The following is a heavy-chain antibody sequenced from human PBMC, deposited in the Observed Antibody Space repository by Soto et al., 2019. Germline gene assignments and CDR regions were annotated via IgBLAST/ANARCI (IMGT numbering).Heavy chain of an antibody. V-gene: IGHV2-70*01. CDR1: GFSLSTSGMC. J-gene: IGHJ4*02. CDR2: IDWDDDK. Sequence: SGPTLVKPTPTLTLTCTFSGFSLSTSGMCVSWIRQPPGKALEWLALIDWDDDKYYSTSLKTRLTISKDTSKNQVVLTMTNMDPVDTATYYCARIPYSSSWGIFDYWGQGTLVTVSS. D-gene: IGHD6-13*01. CDR3: ARIPYSSSWGIFDY.